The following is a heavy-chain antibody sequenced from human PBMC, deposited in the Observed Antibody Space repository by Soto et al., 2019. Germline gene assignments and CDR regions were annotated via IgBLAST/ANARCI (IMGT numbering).Heavy chain of an antibody. D-gene: IGHD3-22*01. CDR2: LYYTGSN. Sequence: SETLSLTCTVSGGSINSNKYYWGWVRQPPGRGLEWIAGLYYTGSNFYNPSLKNRVSISVDTSKNQFSLNVYSVTAADTAVYYCARDRLRGYDSSGFYSWGQGTMVTVSS. CDR3: ARDRLRGYDSSGFYS. CDR1: GGSINSNKYY. J-gene: IGHJ4*02. V-gene: IGHV4-39*02.